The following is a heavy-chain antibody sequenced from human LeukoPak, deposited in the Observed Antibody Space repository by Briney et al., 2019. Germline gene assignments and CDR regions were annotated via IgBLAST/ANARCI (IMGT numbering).Heavy chain of an antibody. CDR2: ISYGGSNK. D-gene: IGHD3-16*01. CDR3: AKGLGDYVFDY. V-gene: IGHV3-30*18. CDR1: GFTFSSYG. J-gene: IGHJ4*02. Sequence: PGGSLRLSCAASGFTFSSYGMHWVRQAPGKGLEWVAVISYGGSNKYYADSVKGRFTISRDNSKNTLYLQMNSLRAEDTAVYYCAKGLGDYVFDYWGQGTLVTVSS.